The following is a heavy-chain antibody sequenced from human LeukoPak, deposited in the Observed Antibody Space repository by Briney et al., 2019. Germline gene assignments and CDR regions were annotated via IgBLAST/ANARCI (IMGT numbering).Heavy chain of an antibody. Sequence: SETLSLTCTVSGGSISSSSYYWGWIRQPPGKGLEWIGSIYYSGSTYYNPSLKSQVTISVDTSKNQFSLKLSSVTAADTAVYYCARIAGDFDYWGQGTLVTVSS. CDR1: GGSISSSSYY. J-gene: IGHJ4*02. V-gene: IGHV4-39*01. CDR2: IYYSGST. CDR3: ARIAGDFDY.